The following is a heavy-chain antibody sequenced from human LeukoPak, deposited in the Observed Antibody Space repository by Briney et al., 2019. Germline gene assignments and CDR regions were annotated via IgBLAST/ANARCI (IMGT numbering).Heavy chain of an antibody. CDR3: ARVHSSWYTQYFDY. Sequence: GGSLRLSCAASGFTFSSYAMHWVRQAPGKGLEWVAVISYDGSNKYYADSVKGRFTISRDNSKNTLYLQMNSLRAEDTAVYYCARVHSSWYTQYFDYWGQGTLVTVSS. CDR2: ISYDGSNK. J-gene: IGHJ4*02. V-gene: IGHV3-30*04. D-gene: IGHD6-13*01. CDR1: GFTFSSYA.